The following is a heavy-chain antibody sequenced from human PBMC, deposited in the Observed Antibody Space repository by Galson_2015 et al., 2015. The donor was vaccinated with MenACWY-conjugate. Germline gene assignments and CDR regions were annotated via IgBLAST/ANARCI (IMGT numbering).Heavy chain of an antibody. J-gene: IGHJ5*02. D-gene: IGHD6-13*01. V-gene: IGHV5-51*01. CDR3: VRRQYKAAAAAFDP. CDR2: NYPGDADA. CDR1: GYSFSTYW. Sequence: QSGDDVNKPGKSLKISFTGSGYSFSTYWFGRVRHIPGEALESMTINYPGDADAAYSPSFQGLVTISVAKSLSTAYLVWSSLHASSTAMYYCVRRQYKAAAAAFDPWGRGTLVTVSS.